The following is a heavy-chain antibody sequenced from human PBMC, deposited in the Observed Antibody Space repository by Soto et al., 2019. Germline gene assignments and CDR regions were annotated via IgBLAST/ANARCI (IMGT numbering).Heavy chain of an antibody. CDR3: ATHHDPLIIVTVDAENYFDS. J-gene: IGHJ4*02. Sequence: QVQLVQSGAEVKKPGSSVRVSCTASGGTFRRFSISWVRQAPGQGLEWMGGIIPIYGTANYAQRFQGRVTITADKSTSTAYLELSSLRREDTAGYDCATHHDPLIIVTVDAENYFDSWGQGTLVTVPS. D-gene: IGHD3-10*01. V-gene: IGHV1-69*06. CDR2: IIPIYGTA. CDR1: GGTFRRFS.